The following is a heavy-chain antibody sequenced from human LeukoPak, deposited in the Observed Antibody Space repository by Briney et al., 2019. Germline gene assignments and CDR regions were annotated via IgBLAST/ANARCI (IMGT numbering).Heavy chain of an antibody. J-gene: IGHJ4*02. CDR1: GFTLSTNA. V-gene: IGHV3-23*01. CDR3: AKDRSDDILTGYFDY. CDR2: ISGSGAST. Sequence: GGSLRLSCLTSGFTLSTNAMSWVRQAPGKGLEWISGISGSGASTYYADSVKGRFTISRDNSKNTLYLQMNSLRAEDTAVYYCAKDRSDDILTGYFDYWGQGTLVTVSS. D-gene: IGHD3-9*01.